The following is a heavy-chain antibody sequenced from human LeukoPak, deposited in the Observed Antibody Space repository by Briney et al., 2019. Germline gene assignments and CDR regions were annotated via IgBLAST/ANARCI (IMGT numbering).Heavy chain of an antibody. J-gene: IGHJ4*02. Sequence: GGSRRLSCAASGFTFSSYAMSWVRQAPGKGLEWVSAISGSGGSTYYADSVKGRFTISRDNSKNTLYLQMNSLRAEDTAVYYCAKFLPTHIVVANYYFDYWGQGTLVTVYS. V-gene: IGHV3-23*01. D-gene: IGHD2-21*01. CDR3: AKFLPTHIVVANYYFDY. CDR1: GFTFSSYA. CDR2: ISGSGGST.